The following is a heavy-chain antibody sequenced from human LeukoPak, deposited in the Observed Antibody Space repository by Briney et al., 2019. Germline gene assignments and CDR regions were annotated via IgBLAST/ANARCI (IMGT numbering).Heavy chain of an antibody. CDR3: ARNKDHDILVNYFDP. Sequence: ASVKVSCKASGYTFTGYFMHWVRQAPGQGLEWMGWINPNSGGTNYAQKFQDRVTMTRDTSISTAYMELSRLRSDDTAVYYCARNKDHDILVNYFDPWGQGTLVTVSS. D-gene: IGHD3-9*01. CDR1: GYTFTGYF. V-gene: IGHV1-2*02. J-gene: IGHJ5*02. CDR2: INPNSGGT.